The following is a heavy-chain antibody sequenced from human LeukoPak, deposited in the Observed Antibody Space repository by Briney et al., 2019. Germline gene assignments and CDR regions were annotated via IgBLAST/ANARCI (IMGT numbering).Heavy chain of an antibody. V-gene: IGHV1-2*02. Sequence: ASVKVSCKASGYTFTGYYMHWVRQAPGQGLEWMGWINPNSGGTNYAQKFQGRVTMTRDTSISTAYMELSRLRSDDTAVYYCARDPGYSSGPGPVDYWGQGTLVTVSS. CDR2: INPNSGGT. CDR1: GYTFTGYY. J-gene: IGHJ4*02. CDR3: ARDPGYSSGPGPVDY. D-gene: IGHD6-19*01.